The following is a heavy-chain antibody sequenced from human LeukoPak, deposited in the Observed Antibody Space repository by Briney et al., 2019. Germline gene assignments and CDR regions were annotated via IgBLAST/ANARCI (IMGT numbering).Heavy chain of an antibody. D-gene: IGHD3-22*01. CDR2: IYYSGST. CDR1: GGSISSSSYY. J-gene: IGHJ4*02. CDR3: ARRSYYDSSGIFDY. V-gene: IGHV4-39*01. Sequence: SETLSLTCTVSGGSISSSSYYWGWIRQPPGKGLEWIGSIYYSGSTYYNPSLKSRVTISVDTSKNQFSLKLSSVTAADTAVYYRARRSYYDSSGIFDYWGQGTLVTVSS.